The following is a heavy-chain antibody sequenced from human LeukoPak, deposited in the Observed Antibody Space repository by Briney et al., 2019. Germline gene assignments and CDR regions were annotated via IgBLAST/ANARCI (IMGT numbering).Heavy chain of an antibody. D-gene: IGHD5-12*01. V-gene: IGHV4-59*01. CDR1: GGSIGSYH. CDR3: VASYGGYVLDY. CDR2: VFNNGGT. Sequence: PSETLSLTCSVSGGSIGSYHWNWIRQPSGKGLEWIGIVFNNGGTKHNPSLKSRVAISVDTSKNQFALKLSSATAADTAVYYCVASYGGYVLDYWGQGALVIVSS. J-gene: IGHJ4*02.